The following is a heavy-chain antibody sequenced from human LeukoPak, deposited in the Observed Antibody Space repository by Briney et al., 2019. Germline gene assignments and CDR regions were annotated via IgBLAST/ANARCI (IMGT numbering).Heavy chain of an antibody. CDR2: ISYDGSNK. CDR3: ARGFEGFDI. D-gene: IGHD3-16*01. J-gene: IGHJ3*02. Sequence: TGGSLRLSCAASGFTFSSYGMHWVRQAPGKGLEWVAVISYDGSNKYYADSVKGRFTISRDNSKNTLYLQMNSLRAEDTAVYYCARGFEGFDIWGQGTMVTVSS. V-gene: IGHV3-30*03. CDR1: GFTFSSYG.